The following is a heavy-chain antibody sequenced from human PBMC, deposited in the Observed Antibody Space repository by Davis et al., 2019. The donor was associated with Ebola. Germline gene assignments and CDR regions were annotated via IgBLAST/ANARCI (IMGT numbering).Heavy chain of an antibody. V-gene: IGHV1-2*02. J-gene: IGHJ1*01. Sequence: ASVKVSCKASGYTFTSYYMHWVRQAPGQGLEWMGWINPNSGGTNYAQKFQGRVTMTRDTSISTAYMELSRLRSDDTAVYYCARAVLPAADDYGGNSDYFQHWGQGTLVTVSS. CDR3: ARAVLPAADDYGGNSDYFQH. CDR1: GYTFTSYY. CDR2: INPNSGGT. D-gene: IGHD4-23*01.